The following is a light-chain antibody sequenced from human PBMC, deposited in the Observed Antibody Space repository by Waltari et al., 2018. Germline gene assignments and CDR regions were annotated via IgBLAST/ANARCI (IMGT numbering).Light chain of an antibody. CDR3: SSVTTNSVVV. Sequence: CYQQHPPVAPKLMLYDVPRRPPGISSGFFGSKSGTTASLTSSGRQAEVEADYYCSSVTTNSVVVFGGGTKVTVL. CDR2: DVP. J-gene: IGLJ2*01. V-gene: IGLV2-14*04.